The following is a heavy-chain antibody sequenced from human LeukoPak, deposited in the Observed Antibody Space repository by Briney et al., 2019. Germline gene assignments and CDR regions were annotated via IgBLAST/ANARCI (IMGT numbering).Heavy chain of an antibody. V-gene: IGHV3-23*01. Sequence: GGSLRLSCAASGLTFSSYAMSWVRQAPGKGLEWASTISGSGGSAYYADSVKGRFTISRDNSKNTLYLQMNSLRAEDTAEYYCAKDFRAYYYDSSGSFFFDHWGQGTLVTVSS. J-gene: IGHJ4*02. CDR2: ISGSGGSA. CDR3: AKDFRAYYYDSSGSFFFDH. CDR1: GLTFSSYA. D-gene: IGHD3-22*01.